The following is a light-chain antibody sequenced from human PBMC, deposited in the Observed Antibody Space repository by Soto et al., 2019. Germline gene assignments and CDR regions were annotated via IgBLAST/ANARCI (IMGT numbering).Light chain of an antibody. CDR2: DAS. J-gene: IGKJ2*01. Sequence: ENVLTQSPGTLSLSPGERATLSCRTSQSISSTFLAWYQQKPGQAPRLLIYDASSRATGIPDRFSGSGSGTDFTLTISRLEPEDFAVYYCQQYDRSLYTFGQGTKLEIK. V-gene: IGKV3-20*01. CDR1: QSISSTF. CDR3: QQYDRSLYT.